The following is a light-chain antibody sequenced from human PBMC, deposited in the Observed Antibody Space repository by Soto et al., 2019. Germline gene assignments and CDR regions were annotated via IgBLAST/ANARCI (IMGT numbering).Light chain of an antibody. CDR3: QQYNSFPHT. Sequence: AIRMTQSPSSFSASTGDRATITCRASQGISNYLAWYQQKPGKAPKLLIYRASGLESGVPSRFIGGGSGKNFRLTISYMYSEVFASYYCQQYNSFPHTFGQGTRLEIK. CDR2: RAS. V-gene: IGKV1-8*01. CDR1: QGISNY. J-gene: IGKJ2*01.